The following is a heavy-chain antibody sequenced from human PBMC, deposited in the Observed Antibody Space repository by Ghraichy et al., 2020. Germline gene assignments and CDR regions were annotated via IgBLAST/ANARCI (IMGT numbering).Heavy chain of an antibody. CDR2: IYYSGST. CDR1: GGSISSYY. V-gene: IGHV4-59*01. Sequence: SETLSLTCTVSGGSISSYYWSWIRQPPGKGLEWIGYIYYSGSTNYNPSLKSRVTISVDTSKNQFSLKLSSVTAADTAVYYCAREGGYNSLDAFDIWGQGTMVTVSS. D-gene: IGHD5-24*01. J-gene: IGHJ3*02. CDR3: AREGGYNSLDAFDI.